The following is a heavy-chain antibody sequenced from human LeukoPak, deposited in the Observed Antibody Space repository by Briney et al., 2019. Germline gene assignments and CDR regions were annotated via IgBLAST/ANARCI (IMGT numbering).Heavy chain of an antibody. J-gene: IGHJ4*02. D-gene: IGHD3-9*01. V-gene: IGHV4-59*01. CDR3: ARGPRITIFELDY. CDR1: GGSISSYY. Sequence: PSETLSLTCTVSGGSISSYYWSWIRQPPGKGLEWIGYIYYSGSTNYNPSFKSRVTISVDTSKNQFSLKLSSVTAADTAVYYCARGPRITIFELDYWGQGTLVTVSS. CDR2: IYYSGST.